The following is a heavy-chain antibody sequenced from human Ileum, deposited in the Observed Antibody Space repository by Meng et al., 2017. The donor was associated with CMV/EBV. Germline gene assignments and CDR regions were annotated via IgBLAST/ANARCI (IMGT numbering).Heavy chain of an antibody. CDR3: VRGDGGYDLTVSAI. CDR1: GFSFSTYG. V-gene: IGHV3-21*01. Sequence: GESLKISCVASGFSFSTYGMNWVRQAPGKGLEWVSCISTSSSFIHYADSVKGRFAISRDNAKNSLYLQMNSLRAEDTAVYYFVRGDGGYDLTVSAIWGQGTMVTVSS. D-gene: IGHD5-12*01. J-gene: IGHJ3*02. CDR2: ISTSSSFI.